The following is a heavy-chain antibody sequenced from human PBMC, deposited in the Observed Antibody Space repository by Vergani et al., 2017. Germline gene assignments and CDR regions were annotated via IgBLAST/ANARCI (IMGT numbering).Heavy chain of an antibody. CDR3: ARDDVIVPAVHEFFDY. J-gene: IGHJ4*02. CDR1: GFTFSNFW. Sequence: EVQLVESGGGLVQPGGSLRLSCAASGFTFSNFWMSWVRQAPGKGLEWVANIKQDGREKYYVDSVKDRFTISRDNAKNSLYLQMNSLRAEDTAVYYCARDDVIVPAVHEFFDYWGQGTLVTVSS. D-gene: IGHD2-2*01. CDR2: IKQDGREK. V-gene: IGHV3-7*01.